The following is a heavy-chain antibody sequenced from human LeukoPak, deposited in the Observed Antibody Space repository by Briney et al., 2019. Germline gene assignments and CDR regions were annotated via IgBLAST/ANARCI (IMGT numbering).Heavy chain of an antibody. Sequence: GGSLRLSCAASGFTFSNAWMSWVRQAPGKGLEWVGRIKSKTDGGTTDYAAPVKGRFTISRDDSKNTLYLQMNSLRAEDTALYYCARDRGYFFDYWGQGTLVTVSS. V-gene: IGHV3-15*01. D-gene: IGHD3-10*01. CDR2: IKSKTDGGTT. CDR1: GFTFSNAW. J-gene: IGHJ4*02. CDR3: ARDRGYFFDY.